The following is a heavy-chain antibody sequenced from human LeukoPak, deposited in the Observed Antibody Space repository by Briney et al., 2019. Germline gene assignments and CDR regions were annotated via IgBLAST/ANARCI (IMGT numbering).Heavy chain of an antibody. Sequence: GGSLRLSCAASGFTFSSYAMHWVRQAPGKGLEYVSAISSNGGSTYYANSVKGRFTISRDNSKNTLYLQMGSLRAEDMAVYYCARAGITADYYFDYWGQGTLVTVSP. J-gene: IGHJ4*02. CDR1: GFTFSSYA. CDR3: ARAGITADYYFDY. CDR2: ISSNGGST. V-gene: IGHV3-64*01. D-gene: IGHD3-16*01.